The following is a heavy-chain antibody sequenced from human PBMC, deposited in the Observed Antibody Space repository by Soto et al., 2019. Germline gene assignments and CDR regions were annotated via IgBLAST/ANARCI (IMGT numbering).Heavy chain of an antibody. Sequence: GGSLRLSCAASGFTFSTYNMNWVRQDPGKGLEWVSSITSSSSNIYYADSVKGRFTISRDNAKNSLYLQMNSLRAEDTAVYYCGLYDALFFDSRGQGTLVTVSS. J-gene: IGHJ4*02. CDR1: GFTFSTYN. V-gene: IGHV3-21*01. CDR3: GLYDALFFDS. D-gene: IGHD2-8*01. CDR2: ITSSSSNI.